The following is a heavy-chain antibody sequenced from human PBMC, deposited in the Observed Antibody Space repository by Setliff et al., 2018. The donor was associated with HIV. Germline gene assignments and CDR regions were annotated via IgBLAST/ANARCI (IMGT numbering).Heavy chain of an antibody. CDR2: INHSGGT. V-gene: IGHV4-34*01. CDR3: ARGWGHDGFDF. D-gene: IGHD7-27*01. J-gene: IGHJ3*01. Sequence: SEPLSLTCAVSGRSFSGYYWNWIRQSPGKGLEWIGEINHSGGTNYNPSLKSRVTMSIDTSKNQFSLNVSSVTAADTAVYYCARGWGHDGFDFWGQGTMVTVSS. CDR1: GRSFSGYY.